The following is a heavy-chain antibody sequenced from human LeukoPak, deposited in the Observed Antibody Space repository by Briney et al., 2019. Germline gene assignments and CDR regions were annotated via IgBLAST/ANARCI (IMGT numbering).Heavy chain of an antibody. Sequence: PGGSLRLSCEASGFTFSKYGIHWVRQPPGKGLEWVAFIRYVGGRKHYKDSLKGRFTISRDNSKNTLYLQMNSLRAEDTALYYCARDLSPYYYDSSDYWGDAFDIWGQGTMVTLCS. CDR1: GFTFSKYG. J-gene: IGHJ3*02. D-gene: IGHD3-22*01. CDR2: IRYVGGRK. CDR3: ARDLSPYYYDSSDYWGDAFDI. V-gene: IGHV3-30*02.